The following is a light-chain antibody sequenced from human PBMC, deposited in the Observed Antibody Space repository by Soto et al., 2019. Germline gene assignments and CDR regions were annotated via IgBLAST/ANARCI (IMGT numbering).Light chain of an antibody. CDR1: SSDVGSYNH. CDR2: EGS. J-gene: IGLJ3*02. V-gene: IGLV2-23*01. CDR3: CSYAGSRV. Sequence: QTVVTQPASVSGSPGQSITISCTGTSSDVGSYNHVSWYQQHPGKAPKLMIYEGSKRPSGVSNRFSGSKSGNTASLTISGLQAEDEADYYCCSYAGSRVFGGGTKLTVL.